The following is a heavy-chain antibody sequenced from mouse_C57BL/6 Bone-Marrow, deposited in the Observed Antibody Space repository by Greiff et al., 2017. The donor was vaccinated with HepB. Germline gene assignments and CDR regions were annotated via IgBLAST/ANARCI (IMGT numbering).Heavy chain of an antibody. CDR1: GFTFSDFY. CDR3: ARDAPAMDY. CDR2: SRNKANDYTT. V-gene: IGHV7-1*01. J-gene: IGHJ4*01. Sequence: EVKLVDSGGGLVQSGRSLRLSCATSGFTFSDFYMEWVRQAPGKGLEWIAASRNKANDYTTEYSASVKGRFIVSRDTSQSILYLQMNALRAEDTAIYYCARDAPAMDYWGQGTSVTVSS.